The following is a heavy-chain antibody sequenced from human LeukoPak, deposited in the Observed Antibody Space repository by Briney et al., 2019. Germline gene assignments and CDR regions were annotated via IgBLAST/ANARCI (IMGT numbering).Heavy chain of an antibody. D-gene: IGHD2-2*01. Sequence: PGGSLRLSCAASGVTFSSYAVSWVRQAPGKGLEWVSAISGSGGSTYYADSVKGRFTISRDNSKNTLYLQMNSLRAEDTAVYYCAKDPEGYCSSTSCWYWGQGTLVTVSS. CDR3: AKDPEGYCSSTSCWY. CDR2: ISGSGGST. J-gene: IGHJ4*02. CDR1: GVTFSSYA. V-gene: IGHV3-23*01.